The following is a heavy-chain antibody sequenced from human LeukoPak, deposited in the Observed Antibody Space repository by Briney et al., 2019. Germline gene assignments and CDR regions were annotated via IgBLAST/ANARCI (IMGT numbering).Heavy chain of an antibody. D-gene: IGHD5-24*01. CDR1: GYTFTAYY. V-gene: IGHV1-2*02. CDR2: INPNSGGT. CDR3: ARDSLKNGYNYDYFDY. J-gene: IGHJ4*02. Sequence: WASVKVSCKASGYTFTAYYIHWVRQAPGQGLEWMGWINPNSGGTNYAQKFQGRVTMTRDTSSSTAYMELSRLRSDDTAVYYCARDSLKNGYNYDYFDYWGQGTLVTVSS.